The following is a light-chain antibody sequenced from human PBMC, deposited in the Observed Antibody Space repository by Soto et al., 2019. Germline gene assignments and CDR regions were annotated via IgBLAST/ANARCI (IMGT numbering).Light chain of an antibody. J-gene: IGKJ5*01. CDR2: DAS. Sequence: ELVMTQSPATLSVSPGERATLSCRASQSVSSTLAWYQHKPGQAPRLLIYDASTRATDIPARFSGSGSGTDFTLTISSLESEDSAIYYCQQRSNWPSISFGQGTRLENK. CDR1: QSVSST. V-gene: IGKV3-11*01. CDR3: QQRSNWPSIS.